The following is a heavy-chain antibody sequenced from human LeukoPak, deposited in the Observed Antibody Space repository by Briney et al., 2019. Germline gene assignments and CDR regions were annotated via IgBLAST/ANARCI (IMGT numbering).Heavy chain of an antibody. CDR2: IKQDGSEK. CDR3: ARDGDCSGGSCYSPHY. J-gene: IGHJ4*02. D-gene: IGHD2-15*01. Sequence: GGSLRLSCAASGFTFSSYWMSWVRQAPGKGLEWVANIKQDGSEKYYVDSVKGRFTTSRDNAKNSLYLQMNSLRAEDTAVYYCARDGDCSGGSCYSPHYWGQGTLVTVSS. V-gene: IGHV3-7*04. CDR1: GFTFSSYW.